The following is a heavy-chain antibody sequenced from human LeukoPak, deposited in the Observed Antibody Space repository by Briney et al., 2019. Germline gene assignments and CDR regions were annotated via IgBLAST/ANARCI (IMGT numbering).Heavy chain of an antibody. V-gene: IGHV6-1*03. J-gene: IGHJ5*02. Sequence: SQTLSLTCAVSGDSVSSDSAAWDWIRQSPSRGLEWLGRTYYMSKWITDYAVSVGSCIVINPDTSKNQFSLQLTSVTPEDTAVYYCARAAHGSHWFDPWGQGTLVTVSS. CDR1: GDSVSSDSAA. D-gene: IGHD2-15*01. CDR2: TYYMSKWIT. CDR3: ARAAHGSHWFDP.